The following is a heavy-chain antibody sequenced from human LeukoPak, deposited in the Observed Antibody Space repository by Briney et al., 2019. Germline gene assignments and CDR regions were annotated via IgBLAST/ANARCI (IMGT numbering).Heavy chain of an antibody. J-gene: IGHJ4*02. CDR3: ARGIESYGDYGY. CDR1: GGSISGSY. D-gene: IGHD4-17*01. CDR2: MYNSGST. Sequence: PSETLSLTCTVSGGSISGSYWSWIRQPPGKRLEWIAYMYNSGSTNYNPSLKSRVTISIDTSKNQFSLKLSSLTAADTAIYYCARGIESYGDYGYWGQGILVTVSS. V-gene: IGHV4-59*01.